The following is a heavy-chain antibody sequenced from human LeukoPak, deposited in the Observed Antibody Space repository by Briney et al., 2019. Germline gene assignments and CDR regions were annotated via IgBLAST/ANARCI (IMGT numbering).Heavy chain of an antibody. Sequence: RPGGSLRLSCETAGFTFRSYVMPGSRGPPGKGLVWVSRISHDGIISYADSVKGRFTISRDNAKNTLILQMNSLRVEDTAVYYCARDWVYKIDYWGRGTLVTVSS. V-gene: IGHV3-74*01. J-gene: IGHJ4*02. CDR2: ISHDGII. CDR1: GFTFRSYV. CDR3: ARDWVYKIDY. D-gene: IGHD5-24*01.